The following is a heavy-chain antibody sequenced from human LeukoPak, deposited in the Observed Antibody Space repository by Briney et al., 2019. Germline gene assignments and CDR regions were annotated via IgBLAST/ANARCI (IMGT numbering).Heavy chain of an antibody. CDR1: GITLSSYW. CDR3: ARELNYYQYMDV. V-gene: IGHV3-7*01. CDR2: IKEDGIEK. Sequence: PGGSLRLSCAAPGITLSSYWMGWVRQAPGKGLEWVANIKEDGIEKYYVDSVKGRFTISRDNAKNSLYLQMNSLRVEDTAVHYCARELNYYQYMDVWGKGTTVTVSS. J-gene: IGHJ6*03.